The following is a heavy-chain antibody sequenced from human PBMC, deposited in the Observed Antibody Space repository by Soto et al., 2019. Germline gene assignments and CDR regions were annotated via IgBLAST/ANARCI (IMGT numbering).Heavy chain of an antibody. D-gene: IGHD4-17*01. J-gene: IGHJ4*02. CDR2: VSGSGGST. V-gene: IGHV3-23*01. CDR1: GFTFSSYA. Sequence: SLRLSCASSGFTFSSYAMSWVRQAPGKGLEWVSAVSGSGGSTYYADSEKGRFTISRDNSKNTLYLQMNSLRAEDTAVYYCAMTTAKRGWGQGTLVTVSS. CDR3: AMTTAKRG.